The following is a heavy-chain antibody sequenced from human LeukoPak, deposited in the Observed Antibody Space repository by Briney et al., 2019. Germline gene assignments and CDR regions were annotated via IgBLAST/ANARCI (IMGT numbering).Heavy chain of an antibody. V-gene: IGHV3-21*01. D-gene: IGHD2-2*01. CDR3: ARVAFTDIVVVPGAFDI. CDR1: GFTFSSYS. J-gene: IGHJ3*02. CDR2: ISSSSSYI. Sequence: PGGSLRLSCAASGFTFSSYSMNWVRQAPGKGLEWVSSISSSSSYIYYADSVKGRFTISRDNAKNSLYLQMNSLRAEDTAVYYCARVAFTDIVVVPGAFDIWGQGTMVTVSS.